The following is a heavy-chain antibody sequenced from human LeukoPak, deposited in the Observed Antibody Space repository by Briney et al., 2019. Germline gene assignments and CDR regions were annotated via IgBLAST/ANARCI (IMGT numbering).Heavy chain of an antibody. CDR1: GGFINSYY. CDR2: IHYTGST. CDR3: ARGGYYGSGNDFRFDP. Sequence: SETLSLTCTVSGGFINSYYWSWIRQPPGKGLECIGYIHYTGSTNYNPSLKSRVTISVDTSKSQFSLKLSSVTAADTAIYYCARGGYYGSGNDFRFDPWGQGTLVTVSS. D-gene: IGHD3-10*01. J-gene: IGHJ5*02. V-gene: IGHV4-59*01.